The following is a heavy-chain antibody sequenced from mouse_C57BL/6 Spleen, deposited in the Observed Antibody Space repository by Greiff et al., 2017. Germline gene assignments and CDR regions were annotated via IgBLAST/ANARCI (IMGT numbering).Heavy chain of an antibody. J-gene: IGHJ3*01. Sequence: EVKLMESGGGLVKPGGSLKLSCAASGFTFSDYGMHWVRQAPEKGLEWVAYISSGSSTIYYADTVKGRFTISRDNAKNTLFLQMTSLRSEDTAMYYCASRDDGYPFADWGQGTLVTVSA. CDR3: ASRDDGYPFAD. CDR2: ISSGSSTI. CDR1: GFTFSDYG. V-gene: IGHV5-17*01. D-gene: IGHD2-3*01.